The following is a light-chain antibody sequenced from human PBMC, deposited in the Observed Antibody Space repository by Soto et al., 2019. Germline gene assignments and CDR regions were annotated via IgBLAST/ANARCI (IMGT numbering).Light chain of an antibody. CDR2: GAS. Sequence: EIVLTQSPGTLSLPPGERATLSCRASQSIFSGSFAWYQQKPGQPPRLLIYGASSRATGIADRFSGSGSGTDFTLTISRLEPVDFAVYYCQQYDSSPLTFGGGTKVEIK. CDR1: QSIFSGS. J-gene: IGKJ4*01. CDR3: QQYDSSPLT. V-gene: IGKV3-20*01.